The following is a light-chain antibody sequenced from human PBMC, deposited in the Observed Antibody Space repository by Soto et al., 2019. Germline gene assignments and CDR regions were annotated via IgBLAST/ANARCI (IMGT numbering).Light chain of an antibody. CDR2: GVN. J-gene: IGLJ1*01. V-gene: IGLV2-14*03. Sequence: QSVLTQPASVSVSPGQSITVSCTGTVSDVGGSDSVSWYQQHPGRAPNLIIYGVNNRPSGVSNRFSASKSADTASLTISGLQAEDEANYDCCSYTTSTTYVFGTGTKVTVL. CDR3: CSYTTSTTYV. CDR1: VSDVGGSDS.